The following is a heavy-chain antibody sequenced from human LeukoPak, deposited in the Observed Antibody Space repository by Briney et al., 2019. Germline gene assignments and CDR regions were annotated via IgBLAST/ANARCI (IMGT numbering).Heavy chain of an antibody. J-gene: IGHJ6*02. CDR1: GGSISSYY. Sequence: SETLSLTYTVSGGSISSYYWSWIRQPPGKGLEWIGYIYYSGSTNYNPSLKSRVTISVDTSKNQFSLKLSSVTAADTAVYYCARAGWRADYGRVDVWGQGTTVTVSS. D-gene: IGHD4-17*01. CDR3: ARAGWRADYGRVDV. V-gene: IGHV4-59*08. CDR2: IYYSGST.